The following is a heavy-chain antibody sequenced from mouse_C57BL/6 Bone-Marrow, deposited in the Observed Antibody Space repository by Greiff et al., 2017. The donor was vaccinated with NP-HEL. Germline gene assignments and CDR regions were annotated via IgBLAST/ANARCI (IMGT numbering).Heavy chain of an antibody. J-gene: IGHJ4*01. CDR1: GYTFTDYN. D-gene: IGHD1-1*02. V-gene: IGHV1-18*01. CDR3: AREPSSGGYAMDY. CDR2: INPNNGGT. Sequence: VQLQQSGPELVKPGASVKIPCKASGYTFTDYNMDWVKQSHGKSLEWIGDINPNNGGTIYNQKFKGKATLTVDKTSSTAYMELRSLTSEDTAVYYCAREPSSGGYAMDYWGQGTSVTVSS.